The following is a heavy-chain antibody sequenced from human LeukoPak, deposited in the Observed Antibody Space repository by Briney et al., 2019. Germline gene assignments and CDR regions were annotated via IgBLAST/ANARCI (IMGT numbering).Heavy chain of an antibody. D-gene: IGHD2-15*01. CDR3: VRLGYCSGGHCLDDY. CDR1: GGSISSYY. CDR2: IHYSGIT. J-gene: IGHJ4*02. Sequence: SETLSLTCTVSGGSISSYYWSWIRQPPGKGLEWIGFIHYSGITTYNPSLKSRVTISVDTSKNQFSLKLSSMTAADTAVYYCVRLGYCSGGHCLDDYWGQGTLVTVSS. V-gene: IGHV4-59*01.